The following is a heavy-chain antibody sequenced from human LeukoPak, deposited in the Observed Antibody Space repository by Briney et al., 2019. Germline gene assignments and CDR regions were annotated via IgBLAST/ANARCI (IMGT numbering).Heavy chain of an antibody. CDR1: GFSFSAAW. V-gene: IGHV3-7*01. Sequence: GGSLRLSCEASGFSFSAAWMTWVRQAPGKGLEWVANIKQDGSEKYYVDSVKGRFTISRDNAKNSLYLQMNSLRAEDTAVYYCARGTGGYVVYWGQGTLVTVSS. CDR2: IKQDGSEK. D-gene: IGHD5-12*01. J-gene: IGHJ4*02. CDR3: ARGTGGYVVY.